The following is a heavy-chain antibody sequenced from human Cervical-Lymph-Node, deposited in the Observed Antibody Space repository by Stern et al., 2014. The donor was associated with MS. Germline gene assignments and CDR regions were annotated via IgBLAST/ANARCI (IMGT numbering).Heavy chain of an antibody. J-gene: IGHJ4*02. D-gene: IGHD2-15*01. CDR2: LSNEGSNQ. V-gene: IGHV3-30-3*01. CDR1: GFIFSSYA. Sequence: EQLVESGGGVVQPGRSLRLSCAASGFIFSSYAMHWGRQAPGKGLDWGAFLSNEGSNQFYADSVKGRFPISRDNSNNTLYLQMNSLRPEDTAVYYCARDTCRGGGCYFRYWGQGILITVSS. CDR3: ARDTCRGGGCYFRY.